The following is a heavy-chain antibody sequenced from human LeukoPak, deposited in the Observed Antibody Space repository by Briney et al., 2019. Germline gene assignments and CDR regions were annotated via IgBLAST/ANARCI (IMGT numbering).Heavy chain of an antibody. Sequence: SETLSLTCTVSGGPISNYYWSWIRQPPGKGLEWIGYIYYSGSTNYNPSLKSRVTISIDTSKNQFSLKLSSVTAADTAVYYCARDRAYFYDSSGYYLDCWGQGTLVTVSS. CDR3: ARDRAYFYDSSGYYLDC. D-gene: IGHD3-22*01. V-gene: IGHV4-59*01. CDR2: IYYSGST. J-gene: IGHJ4*02. CDR1: GGPISNYY.